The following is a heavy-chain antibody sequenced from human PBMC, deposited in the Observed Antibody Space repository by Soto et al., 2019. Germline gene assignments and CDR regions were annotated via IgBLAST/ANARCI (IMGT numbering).Heavy chain of an antibody. CDR1: GDSVTSDY. CDR2: IYLGGSA. J-gene: IGHJ6*02. Sequence: QVQLQESGPGLVKPSETLSLTCTVSGDSVTSDYWSWIRQPPGKRLEYIGFIYLGGSANYNPSLERRAAIRTDMSTHQLSLGLTSVTAADTAVYYCTRGKWFPRGYGMDVWGRGPTVTVS. V-gene: IGHV4-59*02. D-gene: IGHD3-22*01. CDR3: TRGKWFPRGYGMDV.